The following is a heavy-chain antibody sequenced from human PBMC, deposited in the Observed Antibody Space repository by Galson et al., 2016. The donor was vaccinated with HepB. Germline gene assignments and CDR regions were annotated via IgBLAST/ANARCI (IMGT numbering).Heavy chain of an antibody. CDR3: GRDVTGGPAAGVDV. J-gene: IGHJ6*02. V-gene: IGHV1-3*01. D-gene: IGHD6-13*01. CDR2: LNAGNGHT. Sequence: SVKVSCKASGYIFTSYAMHWVRQAPGQRLEWMGWLNAGNGHTKSSQKFQGRVTIISDTSASTAYMELSSLRSEDTAVYYCGRDVTGGPAAGVDVWGQGTTVTVSS. CDR1: GYIFTSYA.